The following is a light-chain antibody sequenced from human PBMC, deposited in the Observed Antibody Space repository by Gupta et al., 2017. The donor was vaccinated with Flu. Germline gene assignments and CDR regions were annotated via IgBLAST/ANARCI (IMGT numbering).Light chain of an antibody. Sequence: PGERATLSCRASQSVSSTYLAWYQQKPGQAPRLLIYGASSRATGIPDRFSGSGSGTDFTLTISRLEPEDFVVYYCHHYGSSPGFGQGTRLEIK. CDR1: QSVSSTY. J-gene: IGKJ5*01. V-gene: IGKV3-20*01. CDR2: GAS. CDR3: HHYGSSPG.